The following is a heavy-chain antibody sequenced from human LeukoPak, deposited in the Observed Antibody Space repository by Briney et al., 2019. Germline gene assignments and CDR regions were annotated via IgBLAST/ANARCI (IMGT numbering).Heavy chain of an antibody. V-gene: IGHV1-18*01. CDR3: ARSGSLVEYFDY. D-gene: IGHD1-26*01. CDR2: ISAYNGNT. Sequence: ASVKVSCKASGYTFTSYGISWVRQAPGQGLEWMGWISAYNGNTNYAQKFQGRVTMTRDTSISTAYMELSRLRSDDTAVYYCARSGSLVEYFDYWGQGTLVTVSS. CDR1: GYTFTSYG. J-gene: IGHJ4*02.